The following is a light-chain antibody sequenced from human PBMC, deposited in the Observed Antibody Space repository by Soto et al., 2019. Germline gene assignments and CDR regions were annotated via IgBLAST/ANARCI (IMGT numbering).Light chain of an antibody. Sequence: EIVLTQSPGTLSLSPGERATLSCRASQSVSSSYLAWYQQKPGQAPRLLIYGASSRTTGITDRFSGSGSGTHFPLTISRLEPEDFAMYYYQQYGSSPLTFGGGTKVEIK. CDR1: QSVSSSY. J-gene: IGKJ4*01. V-gene: IGKV3-20*01. CDR3: QQYGSSPLT. CDR2: GAS.